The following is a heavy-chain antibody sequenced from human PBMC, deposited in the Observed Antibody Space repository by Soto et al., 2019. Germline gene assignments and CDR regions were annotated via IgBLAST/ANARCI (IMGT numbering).Heavy chain of an antibody. CDR1: GGTFSTYA. Sequence: GASVKVSCKASGGTFSTYAISWVRQAPGQGLEWMGGIIPIFGTAKYAQKFQGRVTITADESTSTAYMELSSLRSEDTAVYYCAREIFGVIIRGGRDALDIWGQGTMVTVSS. D-gene: IGHD3-3*01. V-gene: IGHV1-69*13. CDR3: AREIFGVIIRGGRDALDI. CDR2: IIPIFGTA. J-gene: IGHJ3*02.